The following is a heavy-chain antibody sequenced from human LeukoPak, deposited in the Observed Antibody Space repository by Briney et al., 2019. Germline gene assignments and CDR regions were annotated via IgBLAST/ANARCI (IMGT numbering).Heavy chain of an antibody. CDR2: IIPIFGTA. J-gene: IGHJ3*02. Sequence: SVKVSCMASGGTFSSYAISWVRQAPGQGLEWMGGIIPIFGTANYAQKFQGRVTITADESTSTAYMELSSLRSEDTAVYYCARDVVVVAIGAFDIWGQGTMVTVSS. CDR3: ARDVVVVAIGAFDI. D-gene: IGHD2-15*01. V-gene: IGHV1-69*01. CDR1: GGTFSSYA.